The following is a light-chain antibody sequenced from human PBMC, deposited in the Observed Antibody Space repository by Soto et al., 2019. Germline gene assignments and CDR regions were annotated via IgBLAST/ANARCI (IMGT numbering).Light chain of an antibody. CDR2: DAS. J-gene: IGKJ1*01. Sequence: EIVLTQSPATLSLSPGERATLSCMASQSVSSYLAWYQQKPGQAPRLLIYDASNRATGIPARFSGSGSGTDFTHTISSLEPEDFAFYYCQQRSNWPRTFGQGTKVEIK. V-gene: IGKV3-11*01. CDR3: QQRSNWPRT. CDR1: QSVSSY.